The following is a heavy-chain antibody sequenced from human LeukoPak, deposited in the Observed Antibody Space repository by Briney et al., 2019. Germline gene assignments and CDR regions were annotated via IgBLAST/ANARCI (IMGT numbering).Heavy chain of an antibody. V-gene: IGHV4-39*01. CDR1: GGSISSSSYY. CDR2: IYYSGST. Sequence: PSETLSLTCTVSGGSISSSSYYWGWIRQPPGKGLEWIGSIYYSGSTYYNPSLKSRVTISVDTSKNQFSLKLSSVTAADTAVYYCARLAHSSGWYTRWFDPWGQGTLVTVSS. J-gene: IGHJ5*02. D-gene: IGHD6-19*01. CDR3: ARLAHSSGWYTRWFDP.